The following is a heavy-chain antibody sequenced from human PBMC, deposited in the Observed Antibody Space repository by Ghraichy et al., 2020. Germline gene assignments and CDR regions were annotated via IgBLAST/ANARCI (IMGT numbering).Heavy chain of an antibody. Sequence: ASVKVSCKASGYTFTGYYMHWVRQAPGQGLEWMGWINPNSGGTNYAQKFQGRVTMTRDTSISTAYMELSRLRSDDTAVYYCAREVDYYDSSGRGYFQHWGQGTLVTVSS. CDR1: GYTFTGYY. CDR2: INPNSGGT. J-gene: IGHJ1*01. D-gene: IGHD3-22*01. V-gene: IGHV1-2*02. CDR3: AREVDYYDSSGRGYFQH.